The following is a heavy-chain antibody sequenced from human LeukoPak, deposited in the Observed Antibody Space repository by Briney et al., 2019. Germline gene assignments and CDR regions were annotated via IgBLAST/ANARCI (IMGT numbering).Heavy chain of an antibody. D-gene: IGHD3-9*01. Sequence: GSLRLSCAASGFTFSSYGMHWVRQAPGKGLEWVAFIRYDGSNKYYADSVKGRFTISRDNSKNTLYLQMNSLRAEDTAVYYCAKDIMRYFDWLLDFDYWGQGTLVTVSS. J-gene: IGHJ4*02. CDR1: GFTFSSYG. V-gene: IGHV3-30*02. CDR2: IRYDGSNK. CDR3: AKDIMRYFDWLLDFDY.